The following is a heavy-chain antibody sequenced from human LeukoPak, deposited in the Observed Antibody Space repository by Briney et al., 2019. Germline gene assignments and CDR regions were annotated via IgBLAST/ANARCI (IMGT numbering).Heavy chain of an antibody. D-gene: IGHD2-15*01. CDR3: AKAPVTSCRGAFCYPFDY. CDR1: GFTVSSNY. Sequence: GGSLRLSCAASGFTVSSNYMSWVRQAPGKGLEWVSVIYSGGSTYYADSVRGRFTISRDTSRSTLYLQMNSLRAEDAAVYYCAKAPVTSCRGAFCYPFDYWGQGTLVTVSS. V-gene: IGHV3-53*01. CDR2: IYSGGST. J-gene: IGHJ4*02.